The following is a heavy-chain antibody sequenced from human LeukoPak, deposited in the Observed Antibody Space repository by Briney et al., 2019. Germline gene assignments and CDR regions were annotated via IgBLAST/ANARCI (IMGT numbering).Heavy chain of an antibody. D-gene: IGHD2-2*01. Sequence: GGSLRLSCAASGFTFSRYWVSWVGQAPGKGLEGVANIKQDGSENYYVDPVKGRFTISRDNAKNSLYLQMNSLRAEDTAVYYYAREDWEYQLLNAFDIWGQGTMVTVSS. V-gene: IGHV3-7*01. CDR1: GFTFSRYW. J-gene: IGHJ3*02. CDR3: AREDWEYQLLNAFDI. CDR2: IKQDGSEN.